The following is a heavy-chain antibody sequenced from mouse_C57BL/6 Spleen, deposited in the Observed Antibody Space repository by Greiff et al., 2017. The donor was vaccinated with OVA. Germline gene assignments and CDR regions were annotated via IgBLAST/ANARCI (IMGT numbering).Heavy chain of an antibody. CDR1: GYTFTSYW. Sequence: QVQLQQPGAELVKPGASVKLSCKASGYTFTSYWMQWVKQRPGQGLEWIGEIDPSDSYTNYNHKFKGKATLTVDTSSSTAYMQLSSLTSEDSAVYYCARGTPFAYWGQGTLVTVSA. J-gene: IGHJ3*01. D-gene: IGHD2-14*01. CDR3: ARGTPFAY. V-gene: IGHV1-50*01. CDR2: IDPSDSYT.